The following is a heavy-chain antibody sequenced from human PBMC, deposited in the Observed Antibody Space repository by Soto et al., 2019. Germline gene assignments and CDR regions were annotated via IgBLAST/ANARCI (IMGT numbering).Heavy chain of an antibody. J-gene: IGHJ5*02. CDR3: ARDSSGDYVNWFDP. CDR1: GFTFSSYA. CDR2: ISYDGSNK. Sequence: QVQLVESGGGVVQPGRSLRLSCAASGFTFSSYAMHWVRQAPGKGLEWVAVISYDGSNKYYADSVKGRFTISRDNSKNTLYLQTNSLRAEDTAVYYCARDSSGDYVNWFDPWGQGTLVTVSS. V-gene: IGHV3-30-3*01. D-gene: IGHD4-17*01.